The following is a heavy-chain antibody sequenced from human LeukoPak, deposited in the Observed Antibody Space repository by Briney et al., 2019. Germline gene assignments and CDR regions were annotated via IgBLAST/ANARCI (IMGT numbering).Heavy chain of an antibody. D-gene: IGHD1-26*01. V-gene: IGHV3-21*04. CDR3: AKWIVGATPHFDY. Sequence: PGGSLRLSCAASGFTFSSYSMNWVRQAPGKGLEWVSSISSSSSYIYYADSVKGRFTISRDNSKNTVYLQMNSLRAEDTAVYYCAKWIVGATPHFDYWGQGTLVTVSS. CDR2: ISSSSSYI. CDR1: GFTFSSYS. J-gene: IGHJ4*02.